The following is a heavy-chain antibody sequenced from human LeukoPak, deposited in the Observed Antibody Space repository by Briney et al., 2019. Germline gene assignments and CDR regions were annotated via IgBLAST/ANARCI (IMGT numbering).Heavy chain of an antibody. CDR1: GFTFNDYS. J-gene: IGHJ4*02. CDR3: ARDSTGSNWDY. CDR2: ISYDGSNK. V-gene: IGHV3-30-3*01. Sequence: TGGSLRLSCAASGFTFNDYSMHWVRQAPGKGLEWVAVISYDGSNKYYADSVKGRFTISRDNSKNTVYLQMNSLRAEDTAVYNCARDSTGSNWDYWGQGTLVTVSS. D-gene: IGHD6-25*01.